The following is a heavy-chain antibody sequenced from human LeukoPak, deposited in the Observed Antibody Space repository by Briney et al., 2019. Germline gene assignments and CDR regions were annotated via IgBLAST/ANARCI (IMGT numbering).Heavy chain of an antibody. CDR1: GYTFTGYY. J-gene: IGHJ6*03. D-gene: IGHD3-10*01. V-gene: IGHV1-18*04. CDR2: ISAYNGNT. Sequence: ASVKVSCKASGYTFTGYYMHWVRQAPGQGLEWMGWISAYNGNTNYAQKLQGRVTMTTDTSTSTAYMELRSLRSDDTAVYYCARSGSGTYYYYMDVWGKGTTVTISS. CDR3: ARSGSGTYYYYMDV.